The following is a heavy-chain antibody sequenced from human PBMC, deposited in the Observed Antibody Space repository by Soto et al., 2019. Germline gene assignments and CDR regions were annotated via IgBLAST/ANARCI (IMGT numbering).Heavy chain of an antibody. CDR1: GGSISRGGYS. CDR2: IYHRGST. CDR3: AREYYGHDYFGS. D-gene: IGHD3-10*01. Sequence: QLQLQESGSGLVKPSQALSLTCAVSGGSISRGGYSWNWIRQRPGKGLEWIGYIYHRGSTYYNPYLKRRINISVDRFKVQFCLEVRYVTAADTAVYYCAREYYGHDYFGSWGQGNLV. V-gene: IGHV4-30-2*01. J-gene: IGHJ4*02.